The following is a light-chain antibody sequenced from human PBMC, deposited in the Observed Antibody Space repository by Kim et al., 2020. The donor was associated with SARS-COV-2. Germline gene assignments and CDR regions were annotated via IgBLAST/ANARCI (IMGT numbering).Light chain of an antibody. Sequence: ALSQLVQLPCQGDSLRSYSATWYQHKPGQAPILVIYGKNNRPSGFPDRFPGSSSGNTASLTITGTQAGDEAYYFCNARDSNNNVLFGGGTRLTVL. CDR3: NARDSNNNVL. V-gene: IGLV3-19*01. CDR1: SLRSYS. J-gene: IGLJ2*01. CDR2: GKN.